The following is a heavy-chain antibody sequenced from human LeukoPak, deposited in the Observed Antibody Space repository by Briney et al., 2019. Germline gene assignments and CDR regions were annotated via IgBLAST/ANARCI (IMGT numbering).Heavy chain of an antibody. Sequence: SETLSLTCTVSGGSISSYYWSWIRQPPGKGLEWIGYIYYSGSTNYNPSLKSRVTISVDTSKNQFSLKLSSVTAADTAVYYCARGEFGVYSYGIYYYYYYMDVWAKGPRSPSP. CDR2: IYYSGST. CDR3: ARGEFGVYSYGIYYYYYYMDV. V-gene: IGHV4-59*01. J-gene: IGHJ6*03. CDR1: GGSISSYY. D-gene: IGHD5-18*01.